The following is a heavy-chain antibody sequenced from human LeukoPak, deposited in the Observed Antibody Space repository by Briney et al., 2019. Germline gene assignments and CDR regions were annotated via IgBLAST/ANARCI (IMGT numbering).Heavy chain of an antibody. V-gene: IGHV3-66*02. CDR3: ARDQRSSWSDY. J-gene: IGHJ4*02. Sequence: PGGSLRLSCAASGFTVSSNYMSWVCQAPGKGLEWVSVIYSGGSTYYADSVKGRFTISRDNSKNTLYLQMNSLRAEDTAVYYCARDQRSSWSDYWGQGTLVTVSS. CDR2: IYSGGST. D-gene: IGHD6-13*01. CDR1: GFTVSSNY.